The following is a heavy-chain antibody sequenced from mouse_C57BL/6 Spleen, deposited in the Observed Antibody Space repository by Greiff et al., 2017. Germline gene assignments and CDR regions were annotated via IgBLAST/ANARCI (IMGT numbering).Heavy chain of an antibody. Sequence: VQLQQPGAELVRPGSSVKLSCKASGYTFTSYWMDWVKQRPGQGLEWIGNIYPSDSETHYNQKFKDKATLTVDKSSSTAYMQLSSLTSEDSAVYYCARNIYYGSYAMDYWGQGTSVTVSS. CDR1: GYTFTSYW. J-gene: IGHJ4*01. CDR2: IYPSDSET. V-gene: IGHV1-61*01. CDR3: ARNIYYGSYAMDY. D-gene: IGHD2-2*01.